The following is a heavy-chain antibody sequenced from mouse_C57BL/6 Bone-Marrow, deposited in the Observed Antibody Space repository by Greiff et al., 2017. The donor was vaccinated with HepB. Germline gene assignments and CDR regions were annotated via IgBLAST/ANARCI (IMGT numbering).Heavy chain of an antibody. Sequence: VQLQQSGAELMKPGASVKLSCKATGYTLTGYWIEWVKQRPGHGLEWIGEILPGSGSTNYNEKFKGKATFTADTSSNTAYMQLSSLTTEDSAIYYCARSPLSYYYGSSSFAYWGQGTLVTVSA. D-gene: IGHD1-1*01. CDR3: ARSPLSYYYGSSSFAY. V-gene: IGHV1-9*01. CDR2: ILPGSGST. CDR1: GYTLTGYW. J-gene: IGHJ3*01.